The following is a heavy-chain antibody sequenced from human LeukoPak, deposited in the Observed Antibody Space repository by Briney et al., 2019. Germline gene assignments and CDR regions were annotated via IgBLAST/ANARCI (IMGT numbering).Heavy chain of an antibody. J-gene: IGHJ5*02. CDR1: GGSFSGYY. V-gene: IGHV4-34*01. CDR3: ARSMPFGEYWFDP. Sequence: SETLSLTCAVYGGSFSGYYWSWIRQPPGKGLEWIGEINHSGSTNYNPSLKSRVTISVDRSNNQFSLKLTSVTAADTAVYYCARSMPFGEYWFDPWGQGTLVTVSS. D-gene: IGHD3-10*01. CDR2: INHSGST.